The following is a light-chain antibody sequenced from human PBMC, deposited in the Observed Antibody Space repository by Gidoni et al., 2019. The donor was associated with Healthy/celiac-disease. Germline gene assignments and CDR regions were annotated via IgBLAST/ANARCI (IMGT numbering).Light chain of an antibody. Sequence: QSALTQPASVSGSPGQAIPISCTGTSSDVAAYNYVSWYQQHPGKAPKLMIYDVSNRPSGVSNRFSGSKSRNTASLTISGLQAEDEADYYCSSYISSSTLDVVFGGGTKLTVL. CDR3: SSYISSSTLDVV. J-gene: IGLJ2*01. CDR2: DVS. V-gene: IGLV2-14*03. CDR1: SSDVAAYNY.